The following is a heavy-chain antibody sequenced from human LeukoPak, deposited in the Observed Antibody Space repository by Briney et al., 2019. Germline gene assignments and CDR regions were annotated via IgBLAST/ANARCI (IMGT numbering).Heavy chain of an antibody. J-gene: IGHJ4*02. D-gene: IGHD3-9*01. Sequence: PGGSLRLSCAASGFTFTNYAMSWVRQAPGKGLEWVSSLSNSGGSTYYADSAKGRFTISRDNSKNTLYLQMSSLRAEDTAVYYCVKVFDNFDYWGQGTLVTVSS. CDR3: VKVFDNFDY. CDR2: LSNSGGST. CDR1: GFTFTNYA. V-gene: IGHV3-23*01.